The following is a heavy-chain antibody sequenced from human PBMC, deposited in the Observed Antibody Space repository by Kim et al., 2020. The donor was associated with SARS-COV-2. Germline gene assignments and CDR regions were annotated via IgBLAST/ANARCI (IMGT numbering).Heavy chain of an antibody. CDR2: ISSSSSYI. CDR1: GFTFSSYS. Sequence: GGSLRLSCAASGFTFSSYSMNWVRQAPGKGLEWVSSISSSSSYIYYADSVKGRFTISRDNAKNSLYLQMNSLRAEDTAVYYCARDHLGYSGSYAYWGQGTLVTVSS. V-gene: IGHV3-21*01. D-gene: IGHD1-26*01. CDR3: ARDHLGYSGSYAY. J-gene: IGHJ4*02.